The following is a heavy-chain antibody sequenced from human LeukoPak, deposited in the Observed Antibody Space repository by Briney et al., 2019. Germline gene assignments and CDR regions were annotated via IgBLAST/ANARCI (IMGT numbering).Heavy chain of an antibody. D-gene: IGHD6-19*01. J-gene: IGHJ4*02. CDR3: ARETGYSSGWYLFDY. CDR1: GFTFSSYA. CDR2: ISYDGSNK. V-gene: IGHV3-30*04. Sequence: GGSLRLSCAASGFTFSSYAMHWVRQAPGKGLEWVAVISYDGSNKYYADSVKGRFTISRDNSKNTLYLQMNSLRAEDTAVYYCARETGYSSGWYLFDYWGQGTLVTVSS.